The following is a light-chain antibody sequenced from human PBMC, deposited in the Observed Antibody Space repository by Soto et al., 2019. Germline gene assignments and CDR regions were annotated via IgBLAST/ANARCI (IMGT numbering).Light chain of an antibody. CDR3: QQYSSFPLS. V-gene: IGKV1-5*03. CDR1: QSISSW. J-gene: IGKJ4*01. CDR2: KAS. Sequence: DIQMTQSPSTLSASVGDRVTITCRASQSISSWLAWYQQKPGKAPKLLIYKASSFESGVPSRFSGSGSGTEFTLTISSLQPDDFATYSCQQYSSFPLSFGRGTKVEIK.